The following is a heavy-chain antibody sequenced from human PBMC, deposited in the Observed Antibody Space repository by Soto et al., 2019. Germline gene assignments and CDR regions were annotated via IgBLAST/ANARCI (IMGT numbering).Heavy chain of an antibody. CDR3: TSYDFWSGYYIDY. D-gene: IGHD3-3*01. V-gene: IGHV3-73*01. CDR1: GFTFSGSA. CDR2: IRSKANSYAT. J-gene: IGHJ4*02. Sequence: GGSLRLSCAASGFTFSGSAMHWVRQASGKGLEWVGRIRSKANSYATAYAASVKGRFTISRDDSKNTAYLQMNSLKTEDTAVYYCTSYDFWSGYYIDYWGQGTLVTVSS.